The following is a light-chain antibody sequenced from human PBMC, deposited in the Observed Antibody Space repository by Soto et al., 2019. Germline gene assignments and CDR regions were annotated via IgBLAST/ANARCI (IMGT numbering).Light chain of an antibody. Sequence: DIQMTQSPSSLSASIGDRVTITCRASQGISNDLGWYQQKPGKAPRRLIYAQFSLQSGVPSRFSGSGSGTEFTLTISSREPEDFATYYCLQYNTYPSTFGQGTQVEIK. J-gene: IGKJ1*01. CDR3: LQYNTYPST. CDR2: AQF. V-gene: IGKV1-17*01. CDR1: QGISND.